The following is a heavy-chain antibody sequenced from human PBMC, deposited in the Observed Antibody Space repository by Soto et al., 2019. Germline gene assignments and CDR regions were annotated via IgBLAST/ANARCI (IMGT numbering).Heavy chain of an antibody. CDR1: GGTFSNYA. J-gene: IGHJ4*02. CDR2: FIPFLGTP. D-gene: IGHD1-7*01. CDR3: ASVTNWNYRFYFAY. Sequence: QVQLVQSGAEVKKPGSSVKVSCKASGGTFSNYAINWVRQAPGQGLEWMGGFIPFLGTPIYAQKFQGRDTMTTDESTSTAYMDLSSLRSEDTAVYYCASVTNWNYRFYFAYWGQGTLVTVSS. V-gene: IGHV1-69*05.